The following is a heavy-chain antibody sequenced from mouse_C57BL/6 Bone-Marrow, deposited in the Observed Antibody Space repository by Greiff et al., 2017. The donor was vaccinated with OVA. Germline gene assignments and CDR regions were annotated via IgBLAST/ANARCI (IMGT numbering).Heavy chain of an antibody. D-gene: IGHD1-1*01. V-gene: IGHV1-75*01. CDR2: IFPGSGST. CDR3: ARWYYGSPFDY. CDR1: GYTFTDYY. Sequence: VKLMESGPELVKPGASVKISCKASGYTFTDYYINWVKQRPGQGLEWIGWIFPGSGSTYYNEKFKGKATLTVDKSSSTAYMLLSSLTSEDSAVYFCARWYYGSPFDYWGQGTTLTVSS. J-gene: IGHJ2*01.